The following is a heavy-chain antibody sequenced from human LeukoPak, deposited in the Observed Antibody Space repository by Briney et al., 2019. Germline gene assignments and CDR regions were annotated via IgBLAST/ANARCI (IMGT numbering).Heavy chain of an antibody. D-gene: IGHD3-10*01. CDR2: IYRDSSVI. CDR3: ARYGSGSKYRDPFDS. V-gene: IGHV3-48*01. J-gene: IGHJ4*02. Sequence: PGGSLRLSCAASGFTFSSYAMHWVRQAPGKGLEWISCIYRDSSVIHYADSVRGRFTVSRDNGKNSVYLQMNSLRADDTAVYFCARYGSGSKYRDPFDSWGQGTLVTVSS. CDR1: GFTFSSYA.